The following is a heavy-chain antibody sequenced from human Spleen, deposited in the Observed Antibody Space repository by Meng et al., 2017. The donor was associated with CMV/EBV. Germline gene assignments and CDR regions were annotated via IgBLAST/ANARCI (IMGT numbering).Heavy chain of an antibody. J-gene: IGHJ5*02. Sequence: GESLRLSCAASGFTFSSYAMSWVRQAPGKGLEWVSAISGSGGSTYYADSVKGRFTISRDNSKNTLYLQMNSLRAEDTAVYYCAKGDYGSGSGGVGPWGQGTLVTVSS. CDR3: AKGDYGSGSGGVGP. CDR2: ISGSGGST. CDR1: GFTFSSYA. V-gene: IGHV3-23*01. D-gene: IGHD3-10*01.